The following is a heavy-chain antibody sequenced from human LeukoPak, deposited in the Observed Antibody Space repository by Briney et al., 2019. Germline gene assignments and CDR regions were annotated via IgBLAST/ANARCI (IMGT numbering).Heavy chain of an antibody. CDR3: ARGAVGSGYYYMDV. V-gene: IGHV3-74*01. CDR2: INSDGSST. CDR1: GFTFSSYW. Sequence: GGSLRLSCAASGFTFSSYWMHWVRQAPGKGLVWVSRINSDGSSTSYADSVKGRFTISRDNAKNTLYLQMNSLRAEDTAVYYCARGAVGSGYYYMDVWGKGTTVTVSS. J-gene: IGHJ6*03. D-gene: IGHD3-10*01.